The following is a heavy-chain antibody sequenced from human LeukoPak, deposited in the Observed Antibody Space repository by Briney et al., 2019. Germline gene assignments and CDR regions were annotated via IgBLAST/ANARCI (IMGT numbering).Heavy chain of an antibody. Sequence: ASVKVSCKASGFTFTSHGFTWVRQAPGQGLEWMGWISASNGKTNYAQKFQGRVTMTTDTSTSTVYMELRSLRSDDTAVYYCVRWXHSXNWPPEVSDYWGQGTLVTVSS. D-gene: IGHD5-18*01. V-gene: IGHV1-18*01. J-gene: IGHJ4*02. CDR1: GFTFTSHG. CDR3: VRWXHSXNWPPEVSDY. CDR2: ISASNGKT.